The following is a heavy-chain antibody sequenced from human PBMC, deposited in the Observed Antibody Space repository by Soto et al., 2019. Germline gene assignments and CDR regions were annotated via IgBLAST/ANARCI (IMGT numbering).Heavy chain of an antibody. CDR2: ISSSGSTI. Sequence: GGSLRLSCAASGFTFSSYEMNWVRQAPGKGLEWVSYISSSGSTIYYADSVKGRFTISRDNAKNSLYLQMNSLRAEDTAVYYGERESFPFGVFSWGEGSTDIWDQGTMGTVS. CDR1: GFTFSSYE. V-gene: IGHV3-48*03. CDR3: ERESFPFGVFSWGEGSTDI. J-gene: IGHJ3*02. D-gene: IGHD3-16*01.